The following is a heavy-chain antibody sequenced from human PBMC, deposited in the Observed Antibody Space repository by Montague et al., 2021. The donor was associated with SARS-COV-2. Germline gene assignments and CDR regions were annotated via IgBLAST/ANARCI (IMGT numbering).Heavy chain of an antibody. D-gene: IGHD2-21*01. CDR2: LYFSGSAT. V-gene: IGHV4-59*02. CDR1: GGSVSTYY. Sequence: SETLSLTCTGSGGSVSTYYWSWLRQPPGKGLEWIGFLYFSGSATTYNPSLKSRVTTSIDTSKNQFSLNLSSVTAADTAVYFCARDQGLWGWFDPWGQGTLVAVSS. CDR3: ARDQGLWGWFDP. J-gene: IGHJ5*02.